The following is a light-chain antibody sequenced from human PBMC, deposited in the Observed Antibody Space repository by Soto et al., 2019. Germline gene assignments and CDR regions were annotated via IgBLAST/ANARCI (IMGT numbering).Light chain of an antibody. V-gene: IGLV2-23*01. Sequence: QSALTQPASVSGSPRQSITISCTGTSSDVGSYTLVSWYQQHPGKAPKLMIYEGSKRPSGVSNRFAGSKSGNTASLTISGLQAEDEADYYCCSYAGSDTWVFGGGTKLTVL. J-gene: IGLJ3*02. CDR1: SSDVGSYTL. CDR3: CSYAGSDTWV. CDR2: EGS.